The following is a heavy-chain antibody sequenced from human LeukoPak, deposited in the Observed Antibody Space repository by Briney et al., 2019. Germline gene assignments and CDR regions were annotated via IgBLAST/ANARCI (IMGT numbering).Heavy chain of an antibody. CDR1: GFTFSSYE. D-gene: IGHD2-15*01. CDR3: AKALGDRYCSGGSCYSSYYYYYYYMDV. V-gene: IGHV3-48*03. CDR2: ISSSGSTI. Sequence: GGSLRLSCAASGFTFSSYEMNWVRQAPGKGLEWVSYISSSGSTIYYADSVKGRFTISRDNSKNTLYLQMNSLRAGDTAVYYCAKALGDRYCSGGSCYSSYYYYYYYMDVWGKGTTVTVSS. J-gene: IGHJ6*03.